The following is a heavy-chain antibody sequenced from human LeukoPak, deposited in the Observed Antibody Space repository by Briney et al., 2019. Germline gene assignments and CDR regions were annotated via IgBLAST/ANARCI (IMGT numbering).Heavy chain of an antibody. CDR2: MHPNSGDT. J-gene: IGHJ5*02. CDR3: TRGPRNDP. D-gene: IGHD1-14*01. CDR1: GYTFSTYE. Sequence: GASVKVSCKTSGYTFSTYEINWVRQAAGQGLEWMGWMHPNSGDTDYAQKFQGRVTMTRDTSINTVYMELSSLRSEGTAVYYCTRGPRNDPWGQGTLVTVSS. V-gene: IGHV1-8*01.